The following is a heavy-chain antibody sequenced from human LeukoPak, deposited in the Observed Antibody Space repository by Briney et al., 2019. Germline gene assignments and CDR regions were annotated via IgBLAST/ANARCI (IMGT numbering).Heavy chain of an antibody. J-gene: IGHJ5*02. CDR2: IYYSGST. CDR1: GGSISSHY. Sequence: SETLSLTCTVAGGSISSHYWSWIRQPPEKGLEWIGYIYYSGSTNYNPSLKSRVTISVDTSKNQFSLKLSSVTAADTAVYYCARLQGTHYDFWSGYPREGWFDPWGQGTLVTVSS. D-gene: IGHD3-3*01. CDR3: ARLQGTHYDFWSGYPREGWFDP. V-gene: IGHV4-59*11.